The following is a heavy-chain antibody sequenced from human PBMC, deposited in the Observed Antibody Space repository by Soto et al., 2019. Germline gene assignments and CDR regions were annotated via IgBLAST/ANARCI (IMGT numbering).Heavy chain of an antibody. D-gene: IGHD3-10*01. CDR2: ISWNSGSI. CDR1: GFTFDDYA. J-gene: IGHJ4*02. CDR3: AKDMGMAMVRGVIMNY. Sequence: GGSLRLSCAASGFTFDDYAMHWVRQAPGKGLEWVSGISWNSGSIGYADSVKGRFTISRDNAKNSLYLQMNSVRAEDTALYYCAKDMGMAMVRGVIMNYWGQRTLVTVSS. V-gene: IGHV3-9*01.